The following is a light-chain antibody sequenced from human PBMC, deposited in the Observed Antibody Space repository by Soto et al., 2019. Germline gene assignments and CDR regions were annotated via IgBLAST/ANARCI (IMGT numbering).Light chain of an antibody. V-gene: IGKV2-30*02. CDR3: MQGTHWPPVT. CDR1: QSLVHSDGNTY. J-gene: IGKJ5*01. Sequence: DVVMTQSPLSLPVTLGQPASISCRSSQSLVHSDGNTYLDWFQQRPGQSPRRLIYKVSNRDSGVPDRYSGGGSGTDFTLKISRVEAEDVGVYYCMQGTHWPPVTFGQGTRLETK. CDR2: KVS.